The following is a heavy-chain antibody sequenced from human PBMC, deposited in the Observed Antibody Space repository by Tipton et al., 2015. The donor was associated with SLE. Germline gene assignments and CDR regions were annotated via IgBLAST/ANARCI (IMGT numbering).Heavy chain of an antibody. D-gene: IGHD2-2*02. Sequence: QLVQSGAEVKKPGASVKVSCKASGYTVTRYYMHWVRQAPGQGLEWMGIINPSDGSTTYARRFQGRVTMTRDTSTNTVYMELCSLRSEDTAVYYCARDRDIVLEPVPIPLAFDICSQETTVTVSS. V-gene: IGHV1-46*01. J-gene: IGHJ3*02. CDR3: ARDRDIVLEPVPIPLAFDI. CDR1: GYTVTRYY. CDR2: INPSDGST.